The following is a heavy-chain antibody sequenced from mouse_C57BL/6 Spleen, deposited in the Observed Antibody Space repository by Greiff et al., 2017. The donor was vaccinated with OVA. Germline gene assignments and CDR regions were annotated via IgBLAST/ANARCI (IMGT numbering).Heavy chain of an antibody. D-gene: IGHD1-1*01. CDR3: ARGTTVVPFDY. CDR2: INPNNGGT. Sequence: VQLQQSGPELVKPGASVKISCKASGYTFTDYYMNWVKQSHGKSLEWIGEINPNNGGTSYNQKFKGKATLTVDKSSSTTYMELRSLTSEDSAVYYCARGTTVVPFDYWGQGTTLTVSS. CDR1: GYTFTDYY. V-gene: IGHV1-26*01. J-gene: IGHJ2*01.